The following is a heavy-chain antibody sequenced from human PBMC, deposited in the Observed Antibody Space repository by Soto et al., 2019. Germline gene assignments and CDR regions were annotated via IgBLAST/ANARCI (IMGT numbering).Heavy chain of an antibody. V-gene: IGHV3-23*01. CDR2: ISGSGGST. J-gene: IGHJ4*02. CDR3: AKWGGYIVVVVAATPYDFDF. CDR1: GFTFSSYA. D-gene: IGHD2-15*01. Sequence: EVQLLESGGGLVQPGGSLRLSCAASGFTFSSYAMSWVRQAPGKGLEWVSAISGSGGSTYYADSVKGRFTISRDNSKNTMYLQMNSLRAEDTVVYYWAKWGGYIVVVVAATPYDFDFWGQGTLVTVSS.